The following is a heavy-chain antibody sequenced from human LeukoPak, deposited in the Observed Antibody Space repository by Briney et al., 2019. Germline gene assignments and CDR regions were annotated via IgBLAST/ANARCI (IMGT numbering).Heavy chain of an antibody. D-gene: IGHD4-17*01. J-gene: IGHJ4*02. CDR2: ISGNGATI. Sequence: PGGSLRLSCTASGFTFSNYPINFVRQAPGKGLDWVSAISGNGATIYYADAVRGRFTISRDKAKNTVYLQVNSLRSEDTAVYYCARDPVTTWGYFDYWGQGTLVTVSP. CDR3: ARDPVTTWGYFDY. V-gene: IGHV3-23*01. CDR1: GFTFSNYP.